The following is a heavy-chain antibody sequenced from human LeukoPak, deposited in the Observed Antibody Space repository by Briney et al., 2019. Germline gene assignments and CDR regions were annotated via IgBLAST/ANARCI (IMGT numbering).Heavy chain of an antibody. J-gene: IGHJ4*02. CDR3: ANSIAVAGTFDS. CDR2: ISRTGNTI. Sequence: GGSLRLSCTASGFIFNDYYMSWIRQTPGKGLEWLSYISRTGNTIYYRDSVKGRFTISRDNANNQLHLQMNSLRAEDTAVYYCANSIAVAGTFDSWGQGTLVTVSS. V-gene: IGHV3-11*04. D-gene: IGHD6-13*01. CDR1: GFIFNDYY.